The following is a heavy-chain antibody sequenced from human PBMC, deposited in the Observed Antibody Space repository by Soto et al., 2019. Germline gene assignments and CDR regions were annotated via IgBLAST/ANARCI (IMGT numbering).Heavy chain of an antibody. D-gene: IGHD5-12*01. CDR1: GFTFSDYY. Sequence: GGFLRLSCAASGFTFSDYYMSWIRQAPGKGLEWVSYISSSSSYTNYADSVKGRFTISRDNSKDTLYLQMNSLRADDTAVYYCAKSAIYSAYDLWEPEPEPYYFDYWGQGTLVNVSS. CDR2: ISSSSSYT. CDR3: AKSAIYSAYDLWEPEPEPYYFDY. J-gene: IGHJ4*02. V-gene: IGHV3-11*03.